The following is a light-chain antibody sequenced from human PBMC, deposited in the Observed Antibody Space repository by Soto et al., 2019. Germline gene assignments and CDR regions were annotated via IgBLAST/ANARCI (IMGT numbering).Light chain of an antibody. CDR3: QQYNNWPPWT. CDR1: QSVSSN. V-gene: IGKV3-15*01. Sequence: EIVMTQSPATLSVSPGDRATLSCGASQSVSSNLAWYQQKPGQAPRLLIYGASTRATGIPARFSGSGSGTEFTLTISSLQSEDFAVHDCQQYNNWPPWTFGQGTKVEIK. CDR2: GAS. J-gene: IGKJ1*01.